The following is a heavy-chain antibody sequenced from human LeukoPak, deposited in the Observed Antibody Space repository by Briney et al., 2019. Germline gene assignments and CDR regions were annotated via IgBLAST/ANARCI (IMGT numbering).Heavy chain of an antibody. Sequence: SQTLSLTCAISGDSVSSNSAAWNWIRQSPSRGLGWLGRTYYRSKWYNDYAVSVKSRITINPDTSKNQFSLQLNSVTPEDTAVYYCARAGRYFDWFPFDYWGQGTLVTVSS. J-gene: IGHJ4*02. V-gene: IGHV6-1*01. D-gene: IGHD3-9*01. CDR3: ARAGRYFDWFPFDY. CDR2: TYYRSKWYN. CDR1: GDSVSSNSAA.